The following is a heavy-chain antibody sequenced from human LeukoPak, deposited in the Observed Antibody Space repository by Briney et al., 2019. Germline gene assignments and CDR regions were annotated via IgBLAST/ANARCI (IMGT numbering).Heavy chain of an antibody. Sequence: SQTLSLTCTVSGGSISSGDYYWSWIRQPPGKGLERIAYMYYSGSTYYNPSLKSRVTMSADTSKNQPSLKLSSVTAADTAVYYCARPYYYDSRIDPWGQGILVTVSS. CDR3: ARPYYYDSRIDP. D-gene: IGHD3-22*01. V-gene: IGHV4-30-4*01. CDR2: MYYSGST. J-gene: IGHJ5*02. CDR1: GGSISSGDYY.